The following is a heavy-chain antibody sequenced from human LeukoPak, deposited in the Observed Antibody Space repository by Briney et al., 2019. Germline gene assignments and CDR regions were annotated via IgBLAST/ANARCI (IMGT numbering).Heavy chain of an antibody. D-gene: IGHD5-24*01. CDR3: AKEGRSLQTY. CDR1: GFMFSSNW. Sequence: GGSLRLSCAASGFMFSSNWMSWVRLAPGKGLEWVANIKDDGTETYYVDSVKGRFTISRDNAKNSLYLQMNSLRVEDTAVYYCAKEGRSLQTYWGQGTLVTVSS. CDR2: IKDDGTET. V-gene: IGHV3-7*03. J-gene: IGHJ4*02.